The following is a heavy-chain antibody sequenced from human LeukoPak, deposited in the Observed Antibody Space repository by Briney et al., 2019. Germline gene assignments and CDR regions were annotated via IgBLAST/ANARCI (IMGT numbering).Heavy chain of an antibody. D-gene: IGHD2-15*01. Sequence: PGGSLRLSCAASGFTFSSYAMSWVRQAPGKGLECVSAISGSGGSTYYADSVKGRFTISRDNSKNTLYLQMNSLRAEDTAVYYCAKDRRCSGGSCYSWVSWGQGTLVTVSS. V-gene: IGHV3-23*01. CDR1: GFTFSSYA. J-gene: IGHJ4*02. CDR2: ISGSGGST. CDR3: AKDRRCSGGSCYSWVS.